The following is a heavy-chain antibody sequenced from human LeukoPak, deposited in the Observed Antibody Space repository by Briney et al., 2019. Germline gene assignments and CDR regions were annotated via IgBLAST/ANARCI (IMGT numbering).Heavy chain of an antibody. CDR2: IYYSGST. CDR3: ARDQTVTRSYWYFDL. D-gene: IGHD4-17*01. J-gene: IGHJ2*01. V-gene: IGHV4-39*07. Sequence: SETLSLTCTVSGGSISSSSYYWGWIRQPPGKGLEWIGSIYYSGSTYYNPSLKSRVTISVDRSKNQFSLKLSSVTAADTAVYYCARDQTVTRSYWYFDLWGRGTLVTVSS. CDR1: GGSISSSSYY.